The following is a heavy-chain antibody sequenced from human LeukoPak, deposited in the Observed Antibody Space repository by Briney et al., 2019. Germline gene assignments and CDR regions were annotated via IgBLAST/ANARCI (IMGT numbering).Heavy chain of an antibody. J-gene: IGHJ3*02. Sequence: GGSLRLSCAASGFTFSSYGMHWVRQAPGKGLEWVAVIWYDGSNKYYADSVKGRFTISRDNSKNTLYLQMNSLRAEDTAVYYCAKGTHYYDSSGYWGAFDIWGQGTMVTVSS. CDR2: IWYDGSNK. V-gene: IGHV3-33*06. D-gene: IGHD3-22*01. CDR3: AKGTHYYDSSGYWGAFDI. CDR1: GFTFSSYG.